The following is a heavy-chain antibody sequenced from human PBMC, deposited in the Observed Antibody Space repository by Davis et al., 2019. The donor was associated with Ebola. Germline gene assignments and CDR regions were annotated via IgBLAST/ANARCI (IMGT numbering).Heavy chain of an antibody. CDR2: IWYDGSNK. D-gene: IGHD6-6*01. CDR1: GGSISSYY. CDR3: ARDGPLAARPVGFDY. J-gene: IGHJ4*02. V-gene: IGHV3-33*08. Sequence: LSLTCTVSGGSISSYYWSWVRQAPGKGLEWVAVIWYDGSNKYYADSVKGRFTISRDNSKNTLYLQMNSLRAEDTAVYYCARDGPLAARPVGFDYWGQGTLVTVSS.